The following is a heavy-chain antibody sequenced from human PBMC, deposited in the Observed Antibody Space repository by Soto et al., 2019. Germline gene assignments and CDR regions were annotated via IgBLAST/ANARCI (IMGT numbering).Heavy chain of an antibody. CDR2: IYTGGST. Sequence: SETLSLTCTVSGGSISNYYWSWIRQPAGKGLEWIGRIYTGGSTNYHPSLKSRVTMSTDTSKNQFSLRLTSVTAADTAVYYCARARVGPPGGGSWIMPFDYWGQGALVTVSS. D-gene: IGHD2-15*01. J-gene: IGHJ4*02. CDR1: GGSISNYY. V-gene: IGHV4-4*07. CDR3: ARARVGPPGGGSWIMPFDY.